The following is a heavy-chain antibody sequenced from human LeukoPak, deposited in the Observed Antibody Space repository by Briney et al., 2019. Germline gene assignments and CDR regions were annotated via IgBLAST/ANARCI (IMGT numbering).Heavy chain of an antibody. CDR3: ARPEVGATRGLDY. D-gene: IGHD1-26*01. V-gene: IGHV4-39*01. CDR2: INYSGNA. J-gene: IGHJ4*02. CDR1: GASIGSSTYY. Sequence: SETLSLTCTVSGASIGSSTYYWGWIRQSPGKGLEWIGSINYSGNAYYNPSLKSRVTISVDTSKNQFSLRLSSVTAADTAVYYCARPEVGATRGLDYWGQGTLVTVPS.